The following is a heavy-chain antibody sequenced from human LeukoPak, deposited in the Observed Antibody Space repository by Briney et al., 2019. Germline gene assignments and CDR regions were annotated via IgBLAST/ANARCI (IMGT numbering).Heavy chain of an antibody. CDR1: GGSFSGYY. D-gene: IGHD2-15*01. V-gene: IGHV4-34*01. J-gene: IGHJ6*02. CDR2: INHSGST. Sequence: SETLSLTCAVYGGSFSGYYWSWIRQPPGKGLEWIGEINHSGSTNYNPSLKSRVTISVDTSKNQFSLILSTVTAADTAVYYCAREDSLYAMDVRGQGTTVTVSS. CDR3: AREDSLYAMDV.